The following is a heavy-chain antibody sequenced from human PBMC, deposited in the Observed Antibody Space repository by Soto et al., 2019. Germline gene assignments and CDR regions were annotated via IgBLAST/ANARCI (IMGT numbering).Heavy chain of an antibody. D-gene: IGHD3-10*01. CDR2: IYYSGST. Sequence: SETLSLTCTVSGGSISSYYCSWIRQPPGKGLEWIGYIYYSGSTNYNPSLKSRVTISVDTSKNQFSLKLSSVTAADTAVYYCARAPVVRGVMGFDYYYMDVWGKGTTVTVSS. CDR3: ARAPVVRGVMGFDYYYMDV. J-gene: IGHJ6*03. CDR1: GGSISSYY. V-gene: IGHV4-59*01.